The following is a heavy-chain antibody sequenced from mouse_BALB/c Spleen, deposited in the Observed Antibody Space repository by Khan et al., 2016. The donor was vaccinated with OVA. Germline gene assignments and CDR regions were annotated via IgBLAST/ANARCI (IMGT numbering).Heavy chain of an antibody. CDR3: ARRNYFGYTFAY. D-gene: IGHD1-2*01. J-gene: IGHJ3*01. V-gene: IGHV1-77*01. CDR2: ISPGSGAP. CDR1: GYTFTDYY. Sequence: QVQLQQSGAELARPGASVKLSCKASGYTFTDYYINWVKQRTGQGLEWIGEISPGSGAPYYNERFKGKATLTADTSSSTAYMQLSSLISEASAVYFCARRNYFGYTFAYGGQGTLVTVSA.